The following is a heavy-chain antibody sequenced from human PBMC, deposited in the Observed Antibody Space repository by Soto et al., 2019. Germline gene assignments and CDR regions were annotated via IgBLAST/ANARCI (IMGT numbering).Heavy chain of an antibody. CDR1: GGTFSSYT. CDR2: IIPILGIA. CDR3: ANSWFAQIKNAFDI. J-gene: IGHJ3*02. D-gene: IGHD3-10*01. V-gene: IGHV1-69*02. Sequence: QVQLVQSGAEVKKPGSSVKVSCKAAGGTFSSYTISWVRQAPGLGLEWMGRIIPILGIANYAQKVQGRVTITADKSTSTAYMELSSLRSEDTAVYYCANSWFAQIKNAFDIWGQGTMVTVSS.